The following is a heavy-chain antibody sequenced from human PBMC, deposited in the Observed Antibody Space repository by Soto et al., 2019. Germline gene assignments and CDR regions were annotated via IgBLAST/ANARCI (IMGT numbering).Heavy chain of an antibody. V-gene: IGHV3-30*18. J-gene: IGHJ6*02. CDR3: AKGGPSGMDV. CDR1: GFTFSTYV. Sequence: GGSLRLSCAASGFTFSTYVMHWVRQAPGKGLEWVAIMSYDGSKIHYADSVKGRFTISSDNSKNTLYLQMNSLRPEDTAVYYCAKGGPSGMDVWGQGTTVTVSS. CDR2: MSYDGSKI.